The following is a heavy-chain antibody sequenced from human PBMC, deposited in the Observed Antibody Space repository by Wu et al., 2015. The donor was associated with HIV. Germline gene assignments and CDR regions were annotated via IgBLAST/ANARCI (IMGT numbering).Heavy chain of an antibody. CDR3: ARGAEMATTYYYYYYMDV. J-gene: IGHJ6*03. V-gene: IGHV1-18*01. Sequence: QVQLVQSGAEVKKPGASVKVSCKASGYTFTSYDISWVRQAPGQGLEWMGWISAYSGNTKYAQKLQGRVTMTTDTSTSTAYMELSSLRSEDTAVYYCARGAEMATTYYYYYYMDVWGKGTTVTVSS. D-gene: IGHD5-24*01. CDR2: ISAYSGNT. CDR1: GYTFTSYD.